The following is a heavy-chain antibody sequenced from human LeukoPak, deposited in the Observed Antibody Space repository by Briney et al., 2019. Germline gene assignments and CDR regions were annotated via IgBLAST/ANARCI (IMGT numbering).Heavy chain of an antibody. CDR1: GFTFSNYA. V-gene: IGHV3-23*01. Sequence: GGSLRLSCAASGFTFSNYAMSWVRQAPGKGLEWVSGISGSGGSTYYADSVKGRFTISRDNSRKTLYLQMNSLRAEYTAVYYCAKDGLYSYGLAPIDYWGQGTLVTVSS. J-gene: IGHJ4*02. D-gene: IGHD5-18*01. CDR3: AKDGLYSYGLAPIDY. CDR2: ISGSGGST.